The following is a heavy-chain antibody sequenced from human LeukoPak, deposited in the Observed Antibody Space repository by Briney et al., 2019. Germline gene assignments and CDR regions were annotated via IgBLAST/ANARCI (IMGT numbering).Heavy chain of an antibody. J-gene: IGHJ4*02. V-gene: IGHV3-23*01. Sequence: GGSLRLSCAASGFTFSSYAMSWVRQAPGKGLEWVSAISGSGGSTYYADSVKGRFTISRDNSKNTLYLQMNSLRAEETAVFYCAKDPTTYDYVWGSYGIDYWGQGTLVTVSS. CDR2: ISGSGGST. CDR1: GFTFSSYA. D-gene: IGHD3-16*01. CDR3: AKDPTTYDYVWGSYGIDY.